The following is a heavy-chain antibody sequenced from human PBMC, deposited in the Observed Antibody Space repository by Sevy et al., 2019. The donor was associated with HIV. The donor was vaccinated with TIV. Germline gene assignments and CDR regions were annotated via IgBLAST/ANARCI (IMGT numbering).Heavy chain of an antibody. D-gene: IGHD6-19*01. J-gene: IGHJ5*02. CDR1: GFTFSSYS. Sequence: GSLRLSCAASGFTFSSYSMTWVRQAPGKGLEWVSDISGSGDNTYYEDSVKGRFTISRDNSKNTLYLQMNSLRAEDTAFYYWAKDLCSSGWCTWFDPWGQGTLVTVSS. CDR2: ISGSGDNT. CDR3: AKDLCSSGWCTWFDP. V-gene: IGHV3-23*01.